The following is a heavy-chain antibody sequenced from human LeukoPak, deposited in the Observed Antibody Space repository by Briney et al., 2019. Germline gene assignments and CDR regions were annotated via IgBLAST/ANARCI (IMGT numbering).Heavy chain of an antibody. CDR2: IYSGGST. Sequence: SGVPLRLSCAPSEFSVGSNYMTWVRQAPGKGLEWVSLIYSGGSTYYADSVKGRFTISRDNSKNTLYLQMNSLRAEDTAVYYCARGPSGYHSTGGQGTLVTVSS. V-gene: IGHV3-66*01. D-gene: IGHD5-12*01. J-gene: IGHJ4*02. CDR3: ARGPSGYHST. CDR1: EFSVGSNY.